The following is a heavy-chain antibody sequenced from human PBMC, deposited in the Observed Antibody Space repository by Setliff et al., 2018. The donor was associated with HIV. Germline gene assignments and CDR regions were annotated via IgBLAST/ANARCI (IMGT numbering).Heavy chain of an antibody. V-gene: IGHV1-18*01. D-gene: IGHD2-21*01. Sequence: ASVKVSCKASGYTFSSYGISWVRQAPGQGLEWMGWISGYNGDTNYAQKFQGRVTMTTDTSTNTAYMELRSPTSDDTAVYYCARDTMVVVSRFDYWGQGTLVTVSS. CDR3: ARDTMVVVSRFDY. CDR2: ISGYNGDT. J-gene: IGHJ4*02. CDR1: GYTFSSYG.